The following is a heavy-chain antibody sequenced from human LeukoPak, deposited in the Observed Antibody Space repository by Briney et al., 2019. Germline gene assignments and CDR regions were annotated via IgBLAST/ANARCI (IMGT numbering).Heavy chain of an antibody. CDR3: ARGYVWGSLGWFDP. Sequence: PGGSLRLSCAASGFTFSSYEMNWVRQAPGKGLEWVSYISSSGSTIYYADSVKGRFTISRDNAKKSLYLQMNSLRADDTALYYCARGYVWGSLGWFDPWGQGTLVTVSS. J-gene: IGHJ5*02. CDR2: ISSSGSTI. D-gene: IGHD3-16*01. V-gene: IGHV3-48*03. CDR1: GFTFSSYE.